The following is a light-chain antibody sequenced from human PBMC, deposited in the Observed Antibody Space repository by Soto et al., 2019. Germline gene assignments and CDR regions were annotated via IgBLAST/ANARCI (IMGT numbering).Light chain of an antibody. CDR3: SSYTSSNTLI. V-gene: IGLV2-14*01. CDR2: EVT. Sequence: QSALTQPASVSGSPGQSITISCTGTSSDVGGYNYVSWFQQSPGKAPKVMIYEVTNRPSGVSNRFSASKSGNTASLTISGLQAEDEADYYCSSYTSSNTLIFGGGTKVTVL. J-gene: IGLJ2*01. CDR1: SSDVGGYNY.